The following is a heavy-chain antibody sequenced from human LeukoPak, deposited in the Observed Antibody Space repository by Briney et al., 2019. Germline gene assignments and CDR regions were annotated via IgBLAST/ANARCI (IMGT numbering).Heavy chain of an antibody. CDR1: GYTFTSYG. CDR3: ARIGCTGTRCMTTGTTPSAFDI. CDR2: ISAYNGNT. V-gene: IGHV1-18*01. D-gene: IGHD4-17*01. Sequence: GASVKVSCKASGYTFTSYGISWVRQAPGQGLEWMGWISAYNGNTNYAQKLQGRVTMTTDTSTTTAYMELRSLRSDDTAVYYCARIGCTGTRCMTTGTTPSAFDIWGQGTMVTVSS. J-gene: IGHJ3*02.